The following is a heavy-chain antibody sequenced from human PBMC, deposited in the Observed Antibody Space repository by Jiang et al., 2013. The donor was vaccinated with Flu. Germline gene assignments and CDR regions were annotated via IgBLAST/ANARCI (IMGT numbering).Heavy chain of an antibody. CDR2: IYHSGST. J-gene: IGHJ3*02. CDR1: GYSISSGYY. D-gene: IGHD3-22*01. CDR3: ARLSSGAFDI. V-gene: IGHV4-38-2*01. Sequence: SGSGLVKPSETLSLTCAVSGYSISSGYYWGWIRQPPGKGLEWIGSIYHSGSTYYNPSLKSRVTISVDTSKNQFSLKLSSVTAADTAVYYCARLSSGAFDIWGQGTMVTVSS.